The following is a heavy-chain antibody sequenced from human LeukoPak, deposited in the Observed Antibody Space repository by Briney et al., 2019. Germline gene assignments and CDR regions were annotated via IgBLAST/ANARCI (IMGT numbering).Heavy chain of an antibody. J-gene: IGHJ4*02. D-gene: IGHD3-10*01. CDR1: GSKFTSYW. V-gene: IGHV5-51*01. Sequence: GESLKISCKESGSKFTSYWIAWVRQMPGKGLEWMGSIYPGDSDTRYSPSFQGQVTISVDKSINTAYLQWSSLRASDTAMYYCAKEVRAFDYWGQGTLVTVSS. CDR2: IYPGDSDT. CDR3: AKEVRAFDY.